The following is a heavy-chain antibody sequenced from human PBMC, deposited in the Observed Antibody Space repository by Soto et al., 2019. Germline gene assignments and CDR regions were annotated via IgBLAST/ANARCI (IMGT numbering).Heavy chain of an antibody. CDR2: IDPSDSYT. CDR1: GYSFTSYW. V-gene: IGHV5-10-1*01. Sequence: PGESLKISCKGSGYSFTSYWTSWVRQMPGKGLEWMGRIDPSDSYTNYSPSFQGHVTISADKSISTAYLQWSSLKASDTAMYYCATGGYYDILTGNAFDIWGQGTMVTVSS. CDR3: ATGGYYDILTGNAFDI. D-gene: IGHD3-9*01. J-gene: IGHJ3*02.